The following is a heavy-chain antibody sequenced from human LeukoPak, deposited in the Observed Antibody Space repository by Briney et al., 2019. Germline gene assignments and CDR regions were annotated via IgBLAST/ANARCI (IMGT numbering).Heavy chain of an antibody. J-gene: IGHJ5*02. V-gene: IGHV4-39*07. Sequence: SETLSLTCTVSGGSISSSSYYWGWIRQPPGKGLEWIGSIYYSGSAYYNPSLKSRVTISVDTSKNQFSLKLSSVTAADTAVYYCAREGWFDPWGQGTLVTVSS. CDR2: IYYSGSA. CDR3: AREGWFDP. CDR1: GGSISSSSYY.